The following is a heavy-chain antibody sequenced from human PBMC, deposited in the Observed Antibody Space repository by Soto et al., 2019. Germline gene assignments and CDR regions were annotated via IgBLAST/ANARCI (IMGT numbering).Heavy chain of an antibody. CDR3: ARNTIGRYFDY. V-gene: IGHV4-38-2*02. CDR2: IYNSVST. CDR1: SFSINSRYY. Sequence: SETLSLTCSVSSFSINSRYYWGWIRQPPGKGLEWIASIYNSVSTHYNPSLKSRATISVDTSHNQFSLRLSSVTAADTAIYYCARNTIGRYFDYWGPGTMVTVSS. D-gene: IGHD2-2*01. J-gene: IGHJ4*02.